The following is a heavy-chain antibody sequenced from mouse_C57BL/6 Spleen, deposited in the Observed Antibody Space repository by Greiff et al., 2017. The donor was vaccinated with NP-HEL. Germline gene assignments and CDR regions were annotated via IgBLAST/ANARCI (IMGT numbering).Heavy chain of an antibody. J-gene: IGHJ1*03. CDR3: ARDKGLLRYFEG. CDR2: INYDGSST. CDR1: GFTFSDYY. Sequence: EVKLVESEGGLVQPGSSMKLSCTASGFTFSDYYMAWVRQVPEKGLEWVANINYDGSSTYYLDTLKSRFLISRDNAKNILYLQMSSLKSEDTATYDWARDKGLLRYFEGWGTGTTGTVSS. V-gene: IGHV5-16*01. D-gene: IGHD1-1*01.